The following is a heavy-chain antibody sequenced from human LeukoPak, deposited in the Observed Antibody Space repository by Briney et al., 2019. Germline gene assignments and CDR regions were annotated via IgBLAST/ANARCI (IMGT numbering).Heavy chain of an antibody. CDR1: GGSISSSSYY. Sequence: SETLSLTCTVSGGSISSSSYYWGWIRQPPGKGLEWIVSIYYSGSTYYNPSLKSRVTISVDTSKNQFSLKLSSVTAADTAVYYCARLIRSIAVAGHGYYFDYWGQGTLVTVSS. J-gene: IGHJ4*02. V-gene: IGHV4-39*01. CDR2: IYYSGST. D-gene: IGHD6-19*01. CDR3: ARLIRSIAVAGHGYYFDY.